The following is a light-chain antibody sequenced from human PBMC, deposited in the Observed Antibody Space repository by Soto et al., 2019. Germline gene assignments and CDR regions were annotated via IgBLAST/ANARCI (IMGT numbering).Light chain of an antibody. Sequence: EIVLTQSPATLSLSPGERATLSCRASQIVSSYLAWYQQKPGQAPRLLIYDASTRATGIPDRFSGSGSGTDFTLTISSLEPEDFAVYYCQQRSNWPLTFGGGTKVDIK. V-gene: IGKV3-11*01. J-gene: IGKJ4*01. CDR3: QQRSNWPLT. CDR1: QIVSSY. CDR2: DAS.